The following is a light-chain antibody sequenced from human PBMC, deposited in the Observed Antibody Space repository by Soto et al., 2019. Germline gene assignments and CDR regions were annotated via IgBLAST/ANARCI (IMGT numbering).Light chain of an antibody. J-gene: IGKJ1*01. Sequence: DIQMTQSPSTLSASVGDRVTITCRASQNIDRWLAWYQQKPGKAPNLLIYGASSLESGVPSRFSGSGSGTEFTLTISSLRPDDFAPYYCQHYNSYPWTFGQGTKVESK. CDR3: QHYNSYPWT. CDR2: GAS. V-gene: IGKV1-5*03. CDR1: QNIDRW.